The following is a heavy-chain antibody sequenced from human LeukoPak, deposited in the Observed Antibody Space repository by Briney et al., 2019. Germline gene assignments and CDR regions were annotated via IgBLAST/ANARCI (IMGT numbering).Heavy chain of an antibody. CDR2: IKRDGDEK. Sequence: PGGSLRLSCAASGFTFSAYWMGWVRLTPGKGLEWVANIKRDGDEKYSVDSVKGRFTIFRDNAKNSLYLQMNSLKAEDTAVYYCARIIHVDYTPPYYFDHWGQGTLVTVSS. D-gene: IGHD3-16*01. CDR1: GFTFSAYW. J-gene: IGHJ4*02. CDR3: ARIIHVDYTPPYYFDH. V-gene: IGHV3-7*01.